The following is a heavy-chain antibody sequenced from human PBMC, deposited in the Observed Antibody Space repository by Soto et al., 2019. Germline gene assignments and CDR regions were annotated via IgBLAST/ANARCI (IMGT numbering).Heavy chain of an antibody. D-gene: IGHD2-15*01. V-gene: IGHV3-23*01. CDR3: AKNPPYCSGGSCCWEDYYYYMDV. CDR1: GFTFSSYA. CDR2: ISGSGGST. J-gene: IGHJ6*03. Sequence: SGGSLRLSCAASGFTFSSYAMSWVRQAPGKGLEWVSAISGSGGSTYYADSVKGRFTISRDNSKNTLYLQMNSLRAEDTAVYYCAKNPPYCSGGSCCWEDYYYYMDVWGKGTTVTVSS.